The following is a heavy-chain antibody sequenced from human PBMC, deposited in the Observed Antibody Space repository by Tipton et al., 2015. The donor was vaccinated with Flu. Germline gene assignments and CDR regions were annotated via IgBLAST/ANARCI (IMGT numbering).Heavy chain of an antibody. CDR2: INPSGGST. D-gene: IGHD3-3*01. Sequence: QVQLVQSGAEVKKPGASVKVSCKASGYTFTSYYMHWVRQAPGQGLEWMGIINPSGGSTSYAQKLQGRVTMTRDTSTSTVYMELSSLRSEDTAVYYCARVFGVAPFDYWGQGPLVTVSS. V-gene: IGHV1-46*01. CDR3: ARVFGVAPFDY. J-gene: IGHJ4*02. CDR1: GYTFTSYY.